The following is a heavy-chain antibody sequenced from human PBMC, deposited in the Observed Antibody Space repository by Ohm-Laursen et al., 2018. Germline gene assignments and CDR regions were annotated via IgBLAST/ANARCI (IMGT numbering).Heavy chain of an antibody. D-gene: IGHD1/OR15-1a*01. CDR3: ARMGPQQPHWYFDL. Sequence: GASVKVSCKASGYTFTSYDINWVRQATGQGLEWMGRMNPNSGNTGYAQKFQGRVTMTRNTSINTAYMELSSLRSEDTAVYYCARMGPQQPHWYFDLWGRGTLVTVSS. V-gene: IGHV1-8*01. J-gene: IGHJ2*01. CDR2: MNPNSGNT. CDR1: GYTFTSYD.